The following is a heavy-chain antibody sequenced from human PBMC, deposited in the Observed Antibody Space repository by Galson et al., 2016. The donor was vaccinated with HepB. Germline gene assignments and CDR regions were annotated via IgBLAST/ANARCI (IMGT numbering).Heavy chain of an antibody. J-gene: IGHJ4*02. CDR2: TYYRSKWYN. D-gene: IGHD2/OR15-2a*01. CDR3: ARDLSGSFRS. CDR1: GDSVSSNSAA. Sequence: CAISGDSVSSNSAAWNWIRQSPSRGLEWLGRTYYRSKWYNDYAISMKSRITISPDTSKNQFSLRLNSVTPEDTAVYYCARDLSGSFRSWGQGSLVTVSS. V-gene: IGHV6-1*01.